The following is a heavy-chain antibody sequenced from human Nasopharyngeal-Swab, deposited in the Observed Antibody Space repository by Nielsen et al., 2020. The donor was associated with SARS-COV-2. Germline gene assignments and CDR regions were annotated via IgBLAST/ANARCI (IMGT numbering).Heavy chain of an antibody. V-gene: IGHV4-39*01. CDR2: IHYGGRT. Sequence: SETLSLTCNVSGGSITNTKYYWAWIRQPPGKGPERIGSIHYGGRTYYNPSLTSRIGMAVDTSKNQFSLELRSVTAADAAIYYCASLLLWFGELSDDYWGQGTLVTVSS. CDR3: ASLLLWFGELSDDY. J-gene: IGHJ4*02. CDR1: GGSITNTKYY. D-gene: IGHD3-10*01.